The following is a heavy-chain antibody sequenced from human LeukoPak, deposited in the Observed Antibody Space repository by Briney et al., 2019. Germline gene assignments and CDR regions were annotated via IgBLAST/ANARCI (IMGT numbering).Heavy chain of an antibody. V-gene: IGHV3-30*18. J-gene: IGHJ4*01. CDR2: ISYDSKNK. Sequence: TGGSLRLSCAASGFTFNSYAMNWVRQAPGKGLEWVALISYDSKNKNYADSVRGRFTVSRDDSRNTLYLQMDNLRGEDTAVYHCAKDGYSYAYSYFDSWGHGTLVTVSS. CDR3: AKDGYSYAYSYFDS. D-gene: IGHD5-18*01. CDR1: GFTFNSYA.